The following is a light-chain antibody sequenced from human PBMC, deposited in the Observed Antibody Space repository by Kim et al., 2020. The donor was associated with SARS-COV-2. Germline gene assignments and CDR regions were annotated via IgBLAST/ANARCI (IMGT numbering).Light chain of an antibody. V-gene: IGKV2-24*01. CDR2: KVS. CDR3: MQGTKSYT. CDR1: ESLEHSDRNTY. Sequence: DIVLTQTPLSSSVALGQPASISCRSSESLEHSDRNTYLSWLHQRPGQPPRLLIYKVSNRFSGVPDRFSGDGARTDFTLKISRVEAEDVGVYYCMQGTKSYTFGQGTKLEI. J-gene: IGKJ2*01.